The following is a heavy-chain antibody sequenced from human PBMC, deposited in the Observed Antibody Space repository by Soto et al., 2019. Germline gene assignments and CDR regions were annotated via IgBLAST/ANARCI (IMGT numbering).Heavy chain of an antibody. D-gene: IGHD2-2*01. CDR2: IYYSGST. J-gene: IGHJ6*02. Sequence: SETLSLTCTVSGGSISSGGYYWSWIRQHPGKGLEWIGYIYYSGSTYYNPSLKSRVTISVDTSKNQFSLKLSSVTAADTAVYYCARAISTPRYYYYYGMDVWGQGTTVT. CDR3: ARAISTPRYYYYYGMDV. V-gene: IGHV4-31*03. CDR1: GGSISSGGYY.